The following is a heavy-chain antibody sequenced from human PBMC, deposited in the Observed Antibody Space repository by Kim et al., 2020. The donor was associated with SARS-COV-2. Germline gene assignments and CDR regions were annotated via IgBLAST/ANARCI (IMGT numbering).Heavy chain of an antibody. J-gene: IGHJ5*02. CDR3: ARLRRITIFGVVIITWFDP. CDR2: IYYSGST. Sequence: SETLSLTCTVSGGSISSYYWSWIRQPPGKGLEWTGYIYYSGSTNYNPSLKSRVTISVDTSKNQFSLKLSSVTAADTAVYYCARLRRITIFGVVIITWFDPWGQGTLVTVSS. CDR1: GGSISSYY. D-gene: IGHD3-3*01. V-gene: IGHV4-59*08.